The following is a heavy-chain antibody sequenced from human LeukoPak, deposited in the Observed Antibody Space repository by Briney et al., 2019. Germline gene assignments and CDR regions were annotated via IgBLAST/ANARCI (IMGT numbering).Heavy chain of an antibody. CDR1: GFTFISYW. D-gene: IGHD3-10*01. J-gene: IGHJ6*03. V-gene: IGHV3-7*01. CDR2: IKQDGSEK. Sequence: GGSLRLSCAASGFTFISYWMSWVRQAPGKGLEWVANIKQDGSEKYYVDSVKGRFTISRDNAKNSLYLQMNSLRAEDTAVYYCARVGSHSGSLSLIKRNYYYYYYMDVWGKGTTVTISS. CDR3: ARVGSHSGSLSLIKRNYYYYYYMDV.